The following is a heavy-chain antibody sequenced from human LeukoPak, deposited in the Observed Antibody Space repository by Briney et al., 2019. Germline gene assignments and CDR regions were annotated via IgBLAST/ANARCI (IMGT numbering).Heavy chain of an antibody. Sequence: ASVKVSCKTSANSFSDYSIYWVRQAPGQGLELMGRSTSNSRGTNYAQNFQRRVTMTRDTSISTAYMELSGLTSDDTAVYYCARGGSGSGYLYYFDYWGQGNMVSVSS. CDR2: STSNSRGT. V-gene: IGHV1-2*06. J-gene: IGHJ4*02. D-gene: IGHD3-10*01. CDR3: ARGGSGSGYLYYFDY. CDR1: ANSFSDYS.